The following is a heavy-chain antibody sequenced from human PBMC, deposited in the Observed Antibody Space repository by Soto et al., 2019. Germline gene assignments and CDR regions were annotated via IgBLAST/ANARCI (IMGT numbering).Heavy chain of an antibody. V-gene: IGHV3-33*01. CDR3: ARDSIAAAGTPRPASRYYYYMDV. CDR1: GFTFSSYG. Sequence: QVQLVESGGGVVQPGRSLRLSCAASGFTFSSYGMHWVRQAPGKGLEWVAVIWYDGSNKYYADSVKGRFTISRDNSKNTLYLQMNSLRAGDTAVYYCARDSIAAAGTPRPASRYYYYMDVWGKGTTVTVSS. J-gene: IGHJ6*03. CDR2: IWYDGSNK. D-gene: IGHD6-13*01.